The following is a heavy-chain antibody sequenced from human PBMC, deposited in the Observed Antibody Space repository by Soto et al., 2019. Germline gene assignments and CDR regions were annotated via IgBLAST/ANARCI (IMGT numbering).Heavy chain of an antibody. Sequence: GGSLILSCAASGFTFSNAWINWVRQAPGKGLEWVGRVKSKNDGGTTDFAAPVKGRFAISRDDSKNMVYLEMNSLQTEDTAIYYCTTDSYITSIIVRFDYWGHGTLVTVSS. J-gene: IGHJ4*01. V-gene: IGHV3-15*07. CDR2: VKSKNDGGTT. CDR3: TTDSYITSIIVRFDY. D-gene: IGHD3-22*01. CDR1: GFTFSNAW.